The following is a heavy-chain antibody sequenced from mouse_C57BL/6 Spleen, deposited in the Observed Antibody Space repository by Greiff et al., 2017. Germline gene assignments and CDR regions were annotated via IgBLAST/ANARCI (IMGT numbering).Heavy chain of an antibody. J-gene: IGHJ2*01. D-gene: IGHD1-1*01. V-gene: IGHV1-52*01. CDR1: GYTFTSYW. CDR3: ARSPYYYGSSLYYFDY. CDR2: IDPSDSET. Sequence: QVQLQQPGAELVRPGSSVKLSCKASGYTFTSYWMHWVKQRPIQGLEWIGNIDPSDSETHYNQKFKDKATLTVDKSSSIAYMQLSSLTSEDSAVYYCARSPYYYGSSLYYFDYWGQGTTLTVSS.